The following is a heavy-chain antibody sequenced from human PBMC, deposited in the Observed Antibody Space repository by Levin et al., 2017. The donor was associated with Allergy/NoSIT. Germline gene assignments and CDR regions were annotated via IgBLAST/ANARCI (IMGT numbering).Heavy chain of an antibody. CDR1: GYTFTTHS. V-gene: IGHV1-18*01. CDR3: ARESARDYGDYVDY. CDR2: ISTYNGNT. J-gene: IGHJ4*02. D-gene: IGHD4-17*01. Sequence: AASVKVSCKASGYTFTTHSITWVRQAPGQGLEWMGWISTYNGNTKYAQKLQGRVTLTTATSTSTAYMELRSLRSDDTAVYYCARESARDYGDYVDYWGQGSLVTVSS.